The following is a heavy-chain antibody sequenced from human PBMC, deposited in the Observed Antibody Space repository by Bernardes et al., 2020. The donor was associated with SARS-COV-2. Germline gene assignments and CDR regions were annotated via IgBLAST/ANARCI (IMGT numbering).Heavy chain of an antibody. CDR1: GFSLSTSGVG. D-gene: IGHD3-16*02. Sequence: SGPTLVKLTQTLTLTCTFSGFSLSTSGVGVGWIRQPPGKALEWLALIYWDDDKRYSPSLKSRLTITKDTSKNQVVLTMTNMDPVDTATYYCAHFDYVWGSYRPRFGSWGQGTLVTVSS. J-gene: IGHJ5*02. CDR3: AHFDYVWGSYRPRFGS. V-gene: IGHV2-5*02. CDR2: IYWDDDK.